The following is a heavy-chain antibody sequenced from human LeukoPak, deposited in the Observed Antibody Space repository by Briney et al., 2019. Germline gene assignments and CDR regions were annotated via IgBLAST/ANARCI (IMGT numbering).Heavy chain of an antibody. D-gene: IGHD3-3*01. J-gene: IGHJ4*02. Sequence: ASVKVSCKASGYTFTGYYMHWVRQAPGQGLEWMGWINPNSGGTNYAQKFQGRVTITTDESTSTAYMELSSLRSEDTAVYYCARGPRYDFWSGYYWGYFDYWGQGTLVTVSS. CDR3: ARGPRYDFWSGYYWGYFDY. CDR2: INPNSGGT. CDR1: GYTFTGYY. V-gene: IGHV1-2*02.